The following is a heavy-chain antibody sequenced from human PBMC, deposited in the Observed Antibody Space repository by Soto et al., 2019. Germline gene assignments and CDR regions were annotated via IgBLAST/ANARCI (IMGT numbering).Heavy chain of an antibody. V-gene: IGHV3-30*18. Sequence: GGSLRLSCAASGFTFSSYGMHWVRQAPGKGLEWVAVISYDGSNKYYADSVKGRFTISRDNSKNTLYLQMNSLRAEDTAVYYCAKEINAYCSSTSCYLPWFDPWGQGTLVTVSS. J-gene: IGHJ5*02. D-gene: IGHD2-2*01. CDR3: AKEINAYCSSTSCYLPWFDP. CDR1: GFTFSSYG. CDR2: ISYDGSNK.